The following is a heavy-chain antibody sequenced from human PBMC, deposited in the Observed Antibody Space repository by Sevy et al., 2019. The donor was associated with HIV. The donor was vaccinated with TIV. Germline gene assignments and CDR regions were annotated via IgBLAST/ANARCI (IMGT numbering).Heavy chain of an antibody. CDR3: ARALLEISTWRSDY. CDR1: GFTFSSYR. Sequence: GGSLRLSCPASGFTFSSYRMTWVRQAPGKGLEWVSCISSTSAYINYAHSVKGRFTISRDNAKNLLNLQMDSLRAEDTAVYYCARALLEISTWRSDYWGQGTLVTVSS. V-gene: IGHV3-21*01. CDR2: ISSTSAYI. J-gene: IGHJ4*02. D-gene: IGHD1-1*01.